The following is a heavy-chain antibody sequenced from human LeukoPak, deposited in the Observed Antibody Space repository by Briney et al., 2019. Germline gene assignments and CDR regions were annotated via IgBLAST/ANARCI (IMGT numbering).Heavy chain of an antibody. J-gene: IGHJ4*02. Sequence: GGSLRLSCAASGFTFSSYAMSWVRQAPGKGLEWVSAISGSGGSTYYADSVKGRFTISRDNSKNTLYLQMNSLRAEDTAVYYCAKDLDYYGTGSAFDYWGQGTLVTVSS. D-gene: IGHD3-10*01. V-gene: IGHV3-23*01. CDR1: GFTFSSYA. CDR2: ISGSGGST. CDR3: AKDLDYYGTGSAFDY.